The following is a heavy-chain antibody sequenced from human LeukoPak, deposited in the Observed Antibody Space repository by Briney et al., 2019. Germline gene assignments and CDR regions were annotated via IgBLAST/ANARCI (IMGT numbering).Heavy chain of an antibody. CDR2: IVVGSGNT. CDR3: DGSPWLGELTSDY. Sequence: GTSVKVCCKASGSTFTSSTIQWVRQPRGPRLELMGWIVVGSGNTNYAQKFQERVIITRYMSTTTVNMELNILSSGDTDADLYDGSPWLGELTSDYWGQGTLVTVSS. CDR1: GSTFTSST. D-gene: IGHD3-16*02. J-gene: IGHJ4*02. V-gene: IGHV1-58*02.